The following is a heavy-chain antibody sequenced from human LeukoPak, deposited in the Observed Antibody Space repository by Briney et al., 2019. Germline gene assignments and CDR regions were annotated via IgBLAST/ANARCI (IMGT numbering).Heavy chain of an antibody. V-gene: IGHV3-21*01. Sequence: GGSLRLSCAASGFTFSSYSMNWVRQAPGKGLEWVSSISSSSSYIYYADSVKGRFTISRDNAKNSLYLQMNSLRAKDTAVYYCARDWVRFAFDIWGQGTMVTVSS. D-gene: IGHD3-3*01. CDR3: ARDWVRFAFDI. CDR1: GFTFSSYS. J-gene: IGHJ3*02. CDR2: ISSSSSYI.